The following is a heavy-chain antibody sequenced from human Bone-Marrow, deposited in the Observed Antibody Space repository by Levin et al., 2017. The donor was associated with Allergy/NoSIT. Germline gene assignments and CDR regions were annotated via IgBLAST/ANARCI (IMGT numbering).Heavy chain of an antibody. Sequence: NASETLSLTCTVSGDSISSSSYYWGWIRQPPGKGLEWIGSFYYSGSTYLNPSLKSRVTISVDTSKNQFSLRLSSVTAADTAVYYCATNSGSYLRYFDFWGQGTLVTVSS. J-gene: IGHJ4*02. CDR2: FYYSGST. CDR3: ATNSGSYLRYFDF. V-gene: IGHV4-39*01. D-gene: IGHD1-26*01. CDR1: GDSISSSSYY.